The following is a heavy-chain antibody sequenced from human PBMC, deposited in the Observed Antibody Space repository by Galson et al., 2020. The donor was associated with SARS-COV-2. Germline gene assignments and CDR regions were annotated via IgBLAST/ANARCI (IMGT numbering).Heavy chain of an antibody. CDR2: IKQDGSDR. CDR3: ARDQDGYNDF. D-gene: IGHD5-12*01. Sequence: GEYLKISCAASGFTFSSYWMSWVRQAPGKGLQWVANIKQDGSDRYYVDSVKGRFTISSDNAKNSVFLQMNSLRAEDTAVYYCARDQDGYNDFWGQGTLVTVSS. CDR1: GFTFSSYW. V-gene: IGHV3-7*01. J-gene: IGHJ4*02.